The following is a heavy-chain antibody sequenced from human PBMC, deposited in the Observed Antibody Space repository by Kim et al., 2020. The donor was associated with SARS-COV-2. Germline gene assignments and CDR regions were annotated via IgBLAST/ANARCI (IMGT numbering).Heavy chain of an antibody. Sequence: GGSLRLSCAASGFTLSDHYMDWVRQAPGKGLEWVGRTRNKVYSYTTEYAASVKGRFTISRDDSENSMYLQMNSLKTEDTAVYYCAAANYCSGSKCDSYAYWGQGTLVTVSS. CDR2: TRNKVYSYTT. D-gene: IGHD2-15*01. CDR3: AAANYCSGSKCDSYAY. V-gene: IGHV3-72*01. J-gene: IGHJ4*02. CDR1: GFTLSDHY.